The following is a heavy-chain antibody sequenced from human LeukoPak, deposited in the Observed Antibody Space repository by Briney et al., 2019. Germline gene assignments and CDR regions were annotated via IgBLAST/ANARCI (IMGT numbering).Heavy chain of an antibody. J-gene: IGHJ4*02. CDR2: ISSSSSYI. V-gene: IGHV3-21*04. CDR1: GFTFSSYS. CDR3: TKDQGIAVTGVSDY. D-gene: IGHD6-19*01. Sequence: TGGSLRLSCTASGFTFSSYSMNWVRQAPGKGLEWVSSISSSSSYIYYADSVKGRFTISRDNSENTLYLQMNSLRDEDTAVYYCTKDQGIAVTGVSDYWGQGTLVTVSS.